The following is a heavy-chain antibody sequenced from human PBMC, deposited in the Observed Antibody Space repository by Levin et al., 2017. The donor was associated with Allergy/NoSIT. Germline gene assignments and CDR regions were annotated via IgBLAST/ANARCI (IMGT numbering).Heavy chain of an antibody. V-gene: IGHV3-53*01. J-gene: IGHJ4*02. CDR1: GFSVSSQY. CDR2: MYSGGDT. Sequence: PGESLKISCAASGFSVSSQYMIWVRQAPGKGLEYVSIMYSGGDTFYADSVRGRFTISRDDSKNTLYLLMNSLRVEDTAVYYCARVIALAGTAFDFWGQGTLVTVSS. CDR3: ARVIALAGTAFDF. D-gene: IGHD6-19*01.